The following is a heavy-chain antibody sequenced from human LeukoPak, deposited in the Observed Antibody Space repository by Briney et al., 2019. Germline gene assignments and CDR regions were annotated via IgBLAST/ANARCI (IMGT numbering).Heavy chain of an antibody. V-gene: IGHV3-21*01. D-gene: IGHD5-18*01. CDR2: ISSSGSYV. Sequence: PGGSLRLSCAASGFIFSSYAMSWVRQAPGKGLEWVSSISSSGSYVYYADSVKGRFTISRDNAKNSLYLQMNSLRAEDTAVYYCARDQDADIQLWSPFDYWGQGTLVTVSS. CDR3: ARDQDADIQLWSPFDY. J-gene: IGHJ4*02. CDR1: GFIFSSYA.